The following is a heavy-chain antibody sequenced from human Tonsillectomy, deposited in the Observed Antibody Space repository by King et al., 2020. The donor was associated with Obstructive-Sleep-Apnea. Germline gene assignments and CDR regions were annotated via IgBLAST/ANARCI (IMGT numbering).Heavy chain of an antibody. Sequence: QLQESGPGLIKPSETLSLTCTVSGDSIRSSSYYWGWIRQPPGKGLEWIGTVYYTGRTYYSPSLKSRVTISVDTSKNQFSLKVRSVTAADTSGYYCATERPAGTNCFDPWGQGTLVTVSS. J-gene: IGHJ5*02. CDR1: GDSIRSSSYY. CDR3: ATERPAGTNCFDP. CDR2: VYYTGRT. V-gene: IGHV4-39*07. D-gene: IGHD6-13*01.